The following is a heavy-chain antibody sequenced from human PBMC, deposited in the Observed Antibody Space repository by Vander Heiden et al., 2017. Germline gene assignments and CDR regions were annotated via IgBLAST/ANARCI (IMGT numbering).Heavy chain of an antibody. J-gene: IGHJ3*02. Sequence: QVQLVQSGAEVKTAGSSVMLSSQSSAGTFSSFAISLVRQAPGQGLEWMGGIIPIFGTANYAHKFQGRVTITADKSTSTAYMELSSLRSEDTAVYYCARSYYDSSGYYVDAFDIWGQGRMVTVYS. V-gene: IGHV1-69*06. CDR2: IIPIFGTA. CDR1: AGTFSSFA. D-gene: IGHD3-22*01. CDR3: ARSYYDSSGYYVDAFDI.